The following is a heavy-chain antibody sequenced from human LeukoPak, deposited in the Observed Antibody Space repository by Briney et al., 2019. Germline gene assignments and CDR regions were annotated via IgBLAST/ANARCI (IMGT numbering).Heavy chain of an antibody. Sequence: GASVKVSCKASGYTFTSYYMHWVRQAPAQGLEWMGIINPSGGSTSYAQKFQGRVAMTRDTSTSTVYMELSSLRSDDTAVYYCAREGIAARPPSDWGQGTPVTVSS. CDR3: AREGIAARPPSD. J-gene: IGHJ4*02. V-gene: IGHV1-46*01. CDR1: GYTFTSYY. D-gene: IGHD6-6*01. CDR2: INPSGGST.